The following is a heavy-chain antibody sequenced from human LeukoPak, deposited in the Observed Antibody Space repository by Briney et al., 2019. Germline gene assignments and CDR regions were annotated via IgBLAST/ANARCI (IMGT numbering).Heavy chain of an antibody. D-gene: IGHD6-13*01. CDR2: INDSRST. CDR1: AGPFGGYY. CDR3: ARVPTGSWPSPDY. V-gene: IGHV4-34*01. J-gene: IGHJ4*02. Sequence: PSQSLSLTCAVDAGPFGGYYCSWVRQPPRKWMGWIVEINDSRSTNYNPSLTSRVTISVDTSKNQFSLKLSSVTAADTAVYHCARVPTGSWPSPDYWGQGTLVTVSS.